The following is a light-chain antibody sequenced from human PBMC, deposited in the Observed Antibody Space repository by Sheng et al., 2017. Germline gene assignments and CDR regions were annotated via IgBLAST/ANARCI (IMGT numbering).Light chain of an antibody. Sequence: DIVMTQSPDSLAVSLGERATFNCKSSQSVLFSSNNKNYLAWYQQKPGQPPKLLIYWASTRESGVPDRFSGSGSGTDFTLTISSLQAEDVAVYYCQQYYSTPCTFGQGTKVEIK. V-gene: IGKV4-1*01. CDR1: QSVLFSSNNKNY. CDR3: QQYYSTPCT. CDR2: WAS. J-gene: IGKJ1*01.